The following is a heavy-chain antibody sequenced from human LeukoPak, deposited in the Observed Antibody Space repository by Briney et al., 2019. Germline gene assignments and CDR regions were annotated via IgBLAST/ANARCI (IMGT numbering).Heavy chain of an antibody. J-gene: IGHJ5*02. CDR1: GYTFTIYG. CDR3: ARDYGDYGRWFDP. D-gene: IGHD4-17*01. CDR2: ISAYNGNT. Sequence: ASVKVSCTASGYTFTIYGISWVRQAPGQGREWMGWISAYNGNTNYPQKLQGRVTMTTHTSTSTPYMELRSLRSDDTAVYYCARDYGDYGRWFDPWGQGTLVTVPS. V-gene: IGHV1-18*01.